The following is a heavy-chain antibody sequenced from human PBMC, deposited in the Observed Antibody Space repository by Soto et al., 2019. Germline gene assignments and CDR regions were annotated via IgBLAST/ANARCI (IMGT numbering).Heavy chain of an antibody. CDR2: ITSGGSYT. J-gene: IGHJ2*01. D-gene: IGHD5-18*01. CDR3: ARDSRDKSMATGWYFDL. V-gene: IGHV3-11*05. Sequence: QVHLVESGGGLVKPGGSLRLSCAASGFTFSDSYMSWIRQAPGKGLEWISYITSGGSYTNYADSVKGRFTISRDNAKNSLYLQMNRLRAEDTAVYYCARDSRDKSMATGWYFDLWGRGTLVTVSS. CDR1: GFTFSDSY.